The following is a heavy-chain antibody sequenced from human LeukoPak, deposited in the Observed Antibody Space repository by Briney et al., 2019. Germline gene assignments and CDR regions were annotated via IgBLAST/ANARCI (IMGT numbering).Heavy chain of an antibody. CDR1: GGSISSSNYY. D-gene: IGHD2-2*02. J-gene: IGHJ3*02. V-gene: IGHV4-39*07. CDR2: IYYSGST. Sequence: PSETLSLTCTVSGGSISSSNYYWGWIRQPPGKGLEWIGNIYYSGSTYYNPSLKSRVTISVDTFKNQFSLKLSSVTAADTAVYYCARAGCSSTSCYSSDAFDIWGQGTMVTVSS. CDR3: ARAGCSSTSCYSSDAFDI.